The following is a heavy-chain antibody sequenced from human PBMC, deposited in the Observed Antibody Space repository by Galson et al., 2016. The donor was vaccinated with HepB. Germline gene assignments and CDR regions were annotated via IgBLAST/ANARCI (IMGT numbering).Heavy chain of an antibody. Sequence: SLRLSCAASRFTFSGYGMHWVRQAPGKGLEWVAVTSYDGSDKYYADSVKGRFTISRDNSKNTLYLQMSSLRAEDTAVYYCAKDQGRVVPLKPVAALTYYFAYWGQGTLVTVSS. CDR1: RFTFSGYG. V-gene: IGHV3-30*18. CDR3: AKDQGRVVPLKPVAALTYYFAY. CDR2: TSYDGSDK. D-gene: IGHD6-13*01. J-gene: IGHJ4*02.